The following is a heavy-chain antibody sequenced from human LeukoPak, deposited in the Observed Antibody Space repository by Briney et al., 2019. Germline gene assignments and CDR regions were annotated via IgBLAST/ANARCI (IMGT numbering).Heavy chain of an antibody. V-gene: IGHV3-7*01. Sequence: GGSLRLSCAASGFTFSSYWMSWVRQAPGKGLEWVANIKQDGSEEYYVDSVKGRFTISRDNAKNSLYLQMNSLRAEDTAVYYCARVRFLEWLALDYWGQGTLVTVSS. J-gene: IGHJ4*02. CDR2: IKQDGSEE. CDR3: ARVRFLEWLALDY. CDR1: GFTFSSYW. D-gene: IGHD3-3*01.